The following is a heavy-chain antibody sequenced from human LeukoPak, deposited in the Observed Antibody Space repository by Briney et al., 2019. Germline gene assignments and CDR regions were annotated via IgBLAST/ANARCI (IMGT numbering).Heavy chain of an antibody. Sequence: SVKVSCKASGYTFTNYAINWVRQAPGQGLEWMGWINTNTGNPTYAQGFTGQIVFSLDTSVSTAYLQINSLQAEDTAVYYCARDPSHYSVWGQGTLVTVSS. CDR2: INTNTGNP. J-gene: IGHJ4*02. CDR1: GYTFTNYA. CDR3: ARDPSHYSV. V-gene: IGHV7-4-1*02. D-gene: IGHD5/OR15-5a*01.